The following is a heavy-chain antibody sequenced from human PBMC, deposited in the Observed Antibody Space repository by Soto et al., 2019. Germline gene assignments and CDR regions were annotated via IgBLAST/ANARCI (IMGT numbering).Heavy chain of an antibody. V-gene: IGHV3-23*01. CDR1: GFTFSSYA. CDR3: AKVLEGSALKKWYMDV. J-gene: IGHJ6*03. CDR2: ISGSGGST. D-gene: IGHD3-3*01. Sequence: PWGSLRLSCAASGFTFSSYAMSWVRQAPGKGLEWVSAISGSGGSTYYADSVKGRFTISRDNSKNTLYLQMNSLRAEDTAVYYCAKVLEGSALKKWYMDVWGKGTTVTGSS.